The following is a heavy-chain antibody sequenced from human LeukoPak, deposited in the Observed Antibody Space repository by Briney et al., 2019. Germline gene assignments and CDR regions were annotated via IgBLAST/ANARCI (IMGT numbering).Heavy chain of an antibody. V-gene: IGHV4-61*02. Sequence: PSETLSLICTVSGASISSGSYYWSWIRQPAGKGLEWIGRIYTSGATSYNPSLKSRFTISVDTSKNEFSLKVNSVTAADTAVYYCARRSIVVVPAARQGRYFDYWGQGTLVTVSS. CDR2: IYTSGAT. D-gene: IGHD2-2*01. CDR3: ARRSIVVVPAARQGRYFDY. J-gene: IGHJ4*02. CDR1: GASISSGSYY.